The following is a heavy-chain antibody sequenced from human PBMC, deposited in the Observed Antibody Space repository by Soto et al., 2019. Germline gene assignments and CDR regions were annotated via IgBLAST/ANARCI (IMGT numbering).Heavy chain of an antibody. J-gene: IGHJ4*02. CDR1: GGTFSSYT. V-gene: IGHV1-69*02. CDR2: IIPILGIA. D-gene: IGHD2-15*01. CDR3: AREACSGGSCYSEE. Sequence: QVQLVQSGAEVKKPGSSVKVSCKASGGTFSSYTISWVRQAPGQGLEWMGRIIPILGIANYAQKFQGRVTITAAKSTSKAYMEVSSLRSEDTAVYYCAREACSGGSCYSEEWGQGTLVTVSS.